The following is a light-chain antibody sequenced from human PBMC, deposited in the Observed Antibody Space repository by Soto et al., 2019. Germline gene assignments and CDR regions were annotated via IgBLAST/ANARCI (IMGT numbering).Light chain of an antibody. CDR2: ENN. V-gene: IGLV1-51*02. CDR3: GTWDSSLSADV. J-gene: IGLJ1*01. Sequence: QSVLTQPPSVSAAPGQTVTISCSGSSSNIGNNYVSWYQQLPGTAPKLLIYENNKRPSGIPDRFSGSKSGTSATLGITGLQTGDEADDYCGTWDSSLSADVFGTGTKLTVL. CDR1: SSNIGNNY.